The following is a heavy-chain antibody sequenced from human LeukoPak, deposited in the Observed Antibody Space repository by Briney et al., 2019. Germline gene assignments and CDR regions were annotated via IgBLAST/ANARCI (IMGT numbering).Heavy chain of an antibody. J-gene: IGHJ4*02. Sequence: SVKVSCKASGGTFSSYAISWVRQAPGQGLEWMGGIIPIFGTANYAQKFQGRVTITTDESTSTAYMELSSLRSEDTAVYYCATVSRRERPHYGAIDYWGQGTLVTVSS. CDR3: ATVSRRERPHYGAIDY. V-gene: IGHV1-69*05. CDR1: GGTFSSYA. CDR2: IIPIFGTA. D-gene: IGHD4-17*01.